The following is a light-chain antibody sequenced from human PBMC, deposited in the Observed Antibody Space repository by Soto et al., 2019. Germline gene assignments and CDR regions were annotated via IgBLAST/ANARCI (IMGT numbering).Light chain of an antibody. J-gene: IGKJ4*01. Sequence: IVMTQSPATLSVSPGEGVTLSCRASQSVRHNLAWYQQKPGQGPRLLIYDASTRAPGVPARFSGGGSGTDFTLSIRSLQSEDSAVYFCQQYNNWPPITFGGGTKLEI. CDR3: QQYNNWPPIT. CDR2: DAS. V-gene: IGKV3-15*01. CDR1: QSVRHN.